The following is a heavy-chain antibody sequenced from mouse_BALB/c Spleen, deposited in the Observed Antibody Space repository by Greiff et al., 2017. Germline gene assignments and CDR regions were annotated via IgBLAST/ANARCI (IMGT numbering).Heavy chain of an antibody. CDR1: GFTFSSYG. CDR2: ISSGGSYT. J-gene: IGHJ1*01. CDR3: ARHRAYFDV. Sequence: EVKLMESGGDLVKPGGSLKLSCAASGFTFSSYGMSWVRQTPDKRLEWVATISSGGSYTYYPDSVKGRFTISRDNAKNTLYLQMSSLKSEDTAMYYCARHRAYFDVWGAGTTVTVSS. V-gene: IGHV5-6*01. D-gene: IGHD3-1*01.